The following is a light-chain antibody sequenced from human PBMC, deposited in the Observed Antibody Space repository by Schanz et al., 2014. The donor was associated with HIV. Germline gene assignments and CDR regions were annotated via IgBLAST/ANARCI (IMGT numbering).Light chain of an antibody. J-gene: IGLJ3*02. CDR2: DVN. V-gene: IGLV2-14*03. CDR3: SSYTSSSTLV. CDR1: NSDIGGHDY. Sequence: QSALTQPATVSGSPGQSITVSCTGTNSDIGGHDYVSWYQQHPDKAPKLMVYDVNYRPSGVSNRFSGSKSGNTASLTISGLQAEDEADYYCSSYTSSSTLVFGGGTKLTVL.